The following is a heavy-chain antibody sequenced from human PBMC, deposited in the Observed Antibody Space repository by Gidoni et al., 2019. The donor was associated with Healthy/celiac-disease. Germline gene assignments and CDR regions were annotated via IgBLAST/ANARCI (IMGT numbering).Heavy chain of an antibody. CDR1: GFTFSNAW. D-gene: IGHD3-3*01. CDR3: TTDPVGFLEWLLQDIKFDY. Sequence: EVQLVESGGGLVKPGGSLRLSCAASGFTFSNAWMSWVRQAPGKGLEWVGRIKSKTDGGTTDYAAPVKGRFTISRDDSKNTLYLQMNSLKTEDTAVYYCTTDPVGFLEWLLQDIKFDYWGQGTLVTVSS. J-gene: IGHJ4*02. V-gene: IGHV3-15*01. CDR2: IKSKTDGGTT.